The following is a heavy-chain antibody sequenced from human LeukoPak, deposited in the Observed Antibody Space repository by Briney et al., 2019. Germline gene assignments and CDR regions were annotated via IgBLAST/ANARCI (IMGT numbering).Heavy chain of an antibody. Sequence: ASVKVSCKASGYTFTSYDINWVRQATGQGLEWMGWMNPNSGNTGYEQKFQGRVTMTSNTSISTAYMELSSLRSDDTAVYYCARELSLNWFDPWGQGTLVTVSS. CDR1: GYTFTSYD. V-gene: IGHV1-8*01. CDR3: ARELSLNWFDP. J-gene: IGHJ5*02. CDR2: MNPNSGNT. D-gene: IGHD3-16*02.